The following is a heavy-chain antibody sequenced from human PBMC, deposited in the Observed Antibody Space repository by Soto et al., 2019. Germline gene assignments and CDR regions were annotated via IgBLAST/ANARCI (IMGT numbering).Heavy chain of an antibody. V-gene: IGHV4-34*01. J-gene: IGHJ3*02. CDR1: GGSFSGYY. D-gene: IGHD2-8*01. CDR3: AREGLMVYAISAFDI. Sequence: WETLSLTCAVYGGSFSGYYWSWIRQPPGKGLEWIGEINHSGSTNYNPSLKSRVTISVDTSKNQFSLKLSSVTAADTAVYYCAREGLMVYAISAFDIWGQGTMVTV. CDR2: INHSGST.